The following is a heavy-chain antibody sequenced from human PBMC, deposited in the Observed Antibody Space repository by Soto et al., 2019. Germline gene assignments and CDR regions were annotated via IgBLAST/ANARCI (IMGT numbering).Heavy chain of an antibody. CDR3: ARPXYPGCINAVCYPLDY. D-gene: IGHD2-8*01. Sequence: QVQLVQSGAEVKKPGASVKISCKASGYTFTSYYMHWVRQAPGQGLEWMGIINPSGGSTNYAQKLQGRVAMTRDTSTSTVYMELNSXXSEDTAVYYCARPXYPGCINAVCYPLDYWGQGTLVTVSS. J-gene: IGHJ4*02. V-gene: IGHV1-46*01. CDR2: INPSGGST. CDR1: GYTFTSYY.